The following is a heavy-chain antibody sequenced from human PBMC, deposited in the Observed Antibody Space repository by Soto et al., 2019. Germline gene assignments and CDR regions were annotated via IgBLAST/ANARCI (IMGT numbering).Heavy chain of an antibody. D-gene: IGHD6-13*01. CDR1: GGTFSSYT. CDR3: ARVLIAAATADY. Sequence: QVQLVQSGAEVKKPGSSVKVSCKASGGTFSSYTISWVRQAPGQGLEWMGRIIPILGIANYAQKFQGRVTITEDKSTSTAYMELSSLRSEDTAVYYCARVLIAAATADYWGQGPLVTVSS. V-gene: IGHV1-69*02. J-gene: IGHJ4*02. CDR2: IIPILGIA.